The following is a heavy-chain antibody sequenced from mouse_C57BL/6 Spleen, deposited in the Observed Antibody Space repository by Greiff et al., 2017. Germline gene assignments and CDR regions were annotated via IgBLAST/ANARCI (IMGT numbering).Heavy chain of an antibody. J-gene: IGHJ3*01. CDR3: ARKALYGSSAWFAY. V-gene: IGHV5-17*01. CDR1: GFTFSDYG. D-gene: IGHD1-1*01. Sequence: EVQWVESGGGLVKPGGSLKLSCAASGFTFSDYGMHWVRQAPEKGLEWVAYISSGSSTIYYADTVKGRFTISRDNAKNTLFLQMTSLRSEDTAMYYCARKALYGSSAWFAYWGQGTLVTVSA. CDR2: ISSGSSTI.